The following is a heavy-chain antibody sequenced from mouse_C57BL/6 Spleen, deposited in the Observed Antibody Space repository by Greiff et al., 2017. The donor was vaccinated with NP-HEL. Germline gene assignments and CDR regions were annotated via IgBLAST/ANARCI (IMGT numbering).Heavy chain of an antibody. J-gene: IGHJ4*01. CDR3: ARYSNSFYYAMDY. Sequence: QVQLQQSGAELVKPGASVKISCKASGYAFSSYWMNWVKQRPGKGLEWIGQIYPGDGDTNYNGKFKGKATLTADKSSSTAYMQRSSLTAEDSAVYFCARYSNSFYYAMDYWGQGTSVTVSS. V-gene: IGHV1-80*01. CDR2: IYPGDGDT. D-gene: IGHD2-5*01. CDR1: GYAFSSYW.